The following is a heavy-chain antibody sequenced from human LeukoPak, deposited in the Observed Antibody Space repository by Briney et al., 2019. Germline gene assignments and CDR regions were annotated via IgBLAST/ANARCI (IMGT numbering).Heavy chain of an antibody. D-gene: IGHD6-19*01. Sequence: ASVKVSCKASGYTFTTYDINWVRQATGQGLEWMGWINPNSGGTNYAQKLQGRVTMTTDTSTSTAYMELRSLRSDDTAVYYCARVNGWYSDYWGQGTLVTVSS. V-gene: IGHV1-18*01. CDR1: GYTFTTYD. CDR2: INPNSGGT. J-gene: IGHJ4*02. CDR3: ARVNGWYSDY.